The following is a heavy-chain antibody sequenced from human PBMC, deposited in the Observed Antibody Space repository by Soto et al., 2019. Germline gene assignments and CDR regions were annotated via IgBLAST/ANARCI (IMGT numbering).Heavy chain of an antibody. J-gene: IGHJ5*02. D-gene: IGHD3-22*01. CDR2: IYHSGST. CDR1: GYSISSGYY. CDR3: ARGKGGYYYDSSGYYPTQPNWFDP. V-gene: IGHV4-38-2*01. Sequence: SSETLSLTCAVSGYSISSGYYWGWIRQPPGKGLEWIGSIYHSGSTYYNPSLKSRVTISVDTSKNQFSLKLSSVTAADTAVYYRARGKGGYYYDSSGYYPTQPNWFDPWGQGTLVTVSS.